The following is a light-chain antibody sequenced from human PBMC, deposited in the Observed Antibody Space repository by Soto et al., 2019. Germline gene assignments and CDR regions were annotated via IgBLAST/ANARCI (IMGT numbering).Light chain of an antibody. CDR1: RDIGDR. Sequence: DIQLTQSPSSVSASPGERATLSCRASRDIGDRLAWFRHKPGKAPQLLIQTASTLVRETPSRFSGSGSGTDFLLTINNLQPEDFATYYCLQASTFPRTFGQGTKVDIK. CDR3: LQASTFPRT. CDR2: TAS. V-gene: IGKV1-12*01. J-gene: IGKJ1*01.